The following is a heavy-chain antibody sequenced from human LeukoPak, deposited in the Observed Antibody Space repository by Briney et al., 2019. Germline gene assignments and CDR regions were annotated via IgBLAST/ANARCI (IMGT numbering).Heavy chain of an antibody. CDR1: GGSFSGYY. CDR3: ARDENGYVWGSFRA. CDR2: INHSGST. D-gene: IGHD3-16*02. J-gene: IGHJ5*02. V-gene: IGHV4-34*01. Sequence: PSETLSLTCAVYGGSFSGYYWSWIRQPPGKGLEWIGEINHSGSTNYNPSLKSRVTISVDTSKNQFSLKLSSVTAADTAVYYCARDENGYVWGSFRAWGQGTLVTVPS.